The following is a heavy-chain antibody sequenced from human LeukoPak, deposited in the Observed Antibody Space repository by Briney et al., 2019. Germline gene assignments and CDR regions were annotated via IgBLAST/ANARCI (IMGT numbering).Heavy chain of an antibody. Sequence: GGSLRLSCAASGFTFSSYAMSWVRQAPGKGLEWVSAISDSGGNTYYADPVKGRLTISRDNSKSTLYLQMNSLRAEDTALYYCAKDIGGEQWLVWGAFDIWGQGTMVTVSS. CDR1: GFTFSSYA. CDR2: ISDSGGNT. V-gene: IGHV3-23*01. CDR3: AKDIGGEQWLVWGAFDI. D-gene: IGHD6-19*01. J-gene: IGHJ3*02.